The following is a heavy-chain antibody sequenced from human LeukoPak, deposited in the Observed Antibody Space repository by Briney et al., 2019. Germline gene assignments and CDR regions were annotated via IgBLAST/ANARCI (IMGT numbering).Heavy chain of an antibody. CDR1: GYTFTSYG. J-gene: IGHJ6*03. Sequence: GASVKVSCKASGYTFTSYGISWVRQAPGQGLEWMGWISAYNGNTNYAQKFQGRVTMTRNTSISTAYMELSSLRSEDTAVYYCALTKTGYYGSGSHGGVYYYYYYMDVWGKGTTVTISS. V-gene: IGHV1-18*01. D-gene: IGHD3-10*01. CDR3: ALTKTGYYGSGSHGGVYYYYYYMDV. CDR2: ISAYNGNT.